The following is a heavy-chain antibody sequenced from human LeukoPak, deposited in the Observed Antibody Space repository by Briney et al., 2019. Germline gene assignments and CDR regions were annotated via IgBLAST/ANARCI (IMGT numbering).Heavy chain of an antibody. J-gene: IGHJ4*02. CDR3: ARGRTPLRYFVPFDY. V-gene: IGHV4-34*01. CDR2: INHSGST. CDR1: GGSFSGYY. Sequence: SETLSLTCAVYGGSFSGYYWSWIRQPPGKGLEWIGEINHSGSTNYNPSLKSRVTISVDTSKNQFSLKLSSVTAADTAVYYCARGRTPLRYFVPFDYWGQGTLVTVSS. D-gene: IGHD3-9*01.